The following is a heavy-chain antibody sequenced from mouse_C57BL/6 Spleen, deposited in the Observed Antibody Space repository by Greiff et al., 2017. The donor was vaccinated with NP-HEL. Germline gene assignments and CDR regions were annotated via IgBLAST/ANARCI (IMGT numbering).Heavy chain of an antibody. CDR3: ARMGYDYDEGVSMDY. V-gene: IGHV2-2*01. Sequence: QVHVKQSGPGLVQPSQSLSITCTVSGFSLTSYGVHWVRQSPGKGLEWLGVIWSGGSTDYNAAFISRLSISKDNSKSQVFFKMNSLQADDTAIYYCARMGYDYDEGVSMDYWGQGTSVTVSS. J-gene: IGHJ4*01. CDR2: IWSGGST. D-gene: IGHD2-4*01. CDR1: GFSLTSYG.